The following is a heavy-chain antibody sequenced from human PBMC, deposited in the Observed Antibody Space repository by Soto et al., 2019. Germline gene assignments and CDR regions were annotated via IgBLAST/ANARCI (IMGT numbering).Heavy chain of an antibody. CDR2: IYYSGST. D-gene: IGHD5-18*01. J-gene: IGHJ5*02. CDR3: ARDGRGTAMGFTAGDWFDP. V-gene: IGHV4-30-4*01. CDR1: GGSISSGDYY. Sequence: SETLSLTCTVSGGSISSGDYYWSWIRQPPGKGLEWIGYIYYSGSTYYNPSLKSRVTISVDTSKNQFSLKLSSVTAADTAVYYCARDGRGTAMGFTAGDWFDPWGQGTLVTVSS.